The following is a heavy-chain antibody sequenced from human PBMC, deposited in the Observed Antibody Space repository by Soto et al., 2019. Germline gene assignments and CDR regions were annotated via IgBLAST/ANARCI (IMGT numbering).Heavy chain of an antibody. V-gene: IGHV3-48*02. CDR3: ARDLVYYYGSGSYFYGMDV. Sequence: PGGSLRLSCAASGFTFSSYSMNWVRQAPGKGLEWVSYISSSSSTIYYADSVKGRFTISRDNAKNSLYLQMNSLRDEDTAVYYCARDLVYYYGSGSYFYGMDVSGQGTTVTVSS. J-gene: IGHJ6*02. D-gene: IGHD3-10*01. CDR2: ISSSSSTI. CDR1: GFTFSSYS.